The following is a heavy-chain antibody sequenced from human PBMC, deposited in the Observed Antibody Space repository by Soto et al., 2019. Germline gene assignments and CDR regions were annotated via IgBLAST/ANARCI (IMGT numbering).Heavy chain of an antibody. D-gene: IGHD3-22*01. V-gene: IGHV3-9*01. J-gene: IGHJ3*02. CDR2: ISWNSGSI. CDR1: GFTFDAFA. CDR3: AKTAPPYDSQGYYPFDI. Sequence: EVQLVESGGDLVLPGRSLRLSCTASGFTFDAFAMHWVRQAPGKGLEWVSGISWNSGSIGYADPVKGRFTISRDNAKKSLYLEMNSLKTEDTALYYCAKTAPPYDSQGYYPFDIWGQVTLVSVSS.